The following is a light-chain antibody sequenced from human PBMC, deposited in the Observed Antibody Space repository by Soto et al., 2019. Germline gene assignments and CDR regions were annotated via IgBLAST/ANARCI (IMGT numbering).Light chain of an antibody. CDR1: SSDVGGYNF. CDR3: SSYAGGNNLV. V-gene: IGLV2-8*01. Sequence: QSALTQPPSASGSHGQSVTISCTGTSSDVGGYNFVSWYQQHPGKAPKLMIYEVSKRPSGVPDRFSGSKSGNTASLTVSGLQAEDEADYYCSSYAGGNNLVFGGGTKLTVL. J-gene: IGLJ2*01. CDR2: EVS.